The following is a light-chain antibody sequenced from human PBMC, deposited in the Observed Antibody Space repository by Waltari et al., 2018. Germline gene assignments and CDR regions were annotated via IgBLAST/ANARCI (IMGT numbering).Light chain of an antibody. CDR3: SSYAGFSTVV. Sequence: QSALTQPASVSGSPGQSITISCTGTSSDVGSYNLVSWYQQPPGRAPKRRSHADSKRPPGGSDRFSGSKSGNTASLTISGLQAEDEADYYCSSYAGFSTVVFGGGTKLTVL. V-gene: IGLV2-23*01. J-gene: IGLJ2*01. CDR1: SSDVGSYNL. CDR2: ADS.